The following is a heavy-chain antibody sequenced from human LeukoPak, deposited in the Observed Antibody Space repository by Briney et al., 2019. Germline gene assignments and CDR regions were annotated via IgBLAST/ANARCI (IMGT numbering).Heavy chain of an antibody. CDR2: IYYSRST. Sequence: SETQSLTCTVSGDSIRSFYWSWIRQPPGKGLEWIGHIYYSRSTNYNPSLKSRVTISVDMSKNQFSLKMTSVNAADTAVYYCARDPGGSADYWGQGTLVTVSS. D-gene: IGHD2-15*01. CDR3: ARDPGGSADY. V-gene: IGHV4-59*01. CDR1: GDSIRSFY. J-gene: IGHJ4*02.